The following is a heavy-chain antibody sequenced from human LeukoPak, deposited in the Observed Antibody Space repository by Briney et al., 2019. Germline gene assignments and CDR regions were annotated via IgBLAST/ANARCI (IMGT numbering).Heavy chain of an antibody. CDR1: GGSISSGSYY. Sequence: SQTLSLTCSVSGGSISSGSYYWSWIRQPAGKGLEWIRRIYTSGSTNYNPSLKSRVTISVDRSKNQFSLKLSSVTAADTAVYYCAREGLGLSGYYTPGYFQHWGQGTLVTVSS. CDR2: IYTSGST. CDR3: AREGLGLSGYYTPGYFQH. J-gene: IGHJ1*01. V-gene: IGHV4-61*02. D-gene: IGHD3-3*01.